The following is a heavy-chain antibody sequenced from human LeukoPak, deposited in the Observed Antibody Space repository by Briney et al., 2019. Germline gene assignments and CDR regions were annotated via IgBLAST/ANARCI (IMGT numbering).Heavy chain of an antibody. CDR2: IYHSGST. V-gene: IGHV4-4*02. J-gene: IGHJ6*03. CDR1: GGSISSSNW. Sequence: PSETLSLTCAVSGGSISSSNWWSWIRQPPGQGLEWIGEIYHSGSTNYNPSLKSRVTISVDKSKNQFSLKLSSVTAADTAVYYCARVGSAAAGIYYYYMDVWGKGTTVTVSS. CDR3: ARVGSAAAGIYYYYMDV. D-gene: IGHD6-13*01.